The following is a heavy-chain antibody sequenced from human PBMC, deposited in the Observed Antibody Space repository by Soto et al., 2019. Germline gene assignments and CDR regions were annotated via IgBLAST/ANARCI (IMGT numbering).Heavy chain of an antibody. CDR1: GYTFTSYG. J-gene: IGHJ6*02. Sequence: ASVKVSCKASGYTFTSYGISWVRQAPGQGLEWMGWISAYNGNTNYAQKLQGRVTMTTDTSTGTAYMELRSLRSDDAAVYYCPSALGDYFCMDVWGQGTTVTVSS. CDR2: ISAYNGNT. CDR3: PSALGDYFCMDV. V-gene: IGHV1-18*01. D-gene: IGHD3-16*02.